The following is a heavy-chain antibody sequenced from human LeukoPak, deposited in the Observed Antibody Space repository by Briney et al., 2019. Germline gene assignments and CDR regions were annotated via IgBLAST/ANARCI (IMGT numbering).Heavy chain of an antibody. CDR3: ARAAADTNSWYYFDY. CDR1: GDSISSGDHY. J-gene: IGHJ4*02. CDR2: IHYSGST. D-gene: IGHD2/OR15-2a*01. Sequence: PSQTLSLTCTVPGDSISSGDHYWSWIRQPPGKGLEWIGYIHYSGSTYYNPSVKSRVIISVAMSKNQFSLSLDSLTAADSAVYYCARAAADTNSWYYFDYWGQGTLVTVSS. V-gene: IGHV4-30-4*01.